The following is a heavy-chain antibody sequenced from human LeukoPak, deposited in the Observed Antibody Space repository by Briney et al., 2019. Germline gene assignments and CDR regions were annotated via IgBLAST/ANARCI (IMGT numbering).Heavy chain of an antibody. CDR1: GFTFSSYG. J-gene: IGHJ4*02. Sequence: GGSLRLSCAASGFTFSSYGMHWVRQAPGKGLEWAAFIRYDGSNKYYADSVKGRFTISRENSKNTLYLQMNSLRAEATAVYYCAKVGQTYYDFWSGYYPDYWGQGTLVTVSS. D-gene: IGHD3-3*01. CDR2: IRYDGSNK. CDR3: AKVGQTYYDFWSGYYPDY. V-gene: IGHV3-30*02.